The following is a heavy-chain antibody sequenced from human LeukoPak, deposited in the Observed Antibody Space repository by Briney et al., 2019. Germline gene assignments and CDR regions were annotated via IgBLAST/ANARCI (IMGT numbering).Heavy chain of an antibody. CDR2: ISSDGIIT. CDR1: GFTFSSDW. J-gene: IGHJ4*02. CDR3: AKLTTWNTHYPIDY. D-gene: IGHD4-17*01. V-gene: IGHV3-74*01. Sequence: PGGSLRLSCAASGFTFSSDWMHWVRQGPGKGLVWVSRISSDGIITVYADSVKGRFTISRDNSKNTLYLQMNSLRAEDTALYYCAKLTTWNTHYPIDYWGQGTLVTVSS.